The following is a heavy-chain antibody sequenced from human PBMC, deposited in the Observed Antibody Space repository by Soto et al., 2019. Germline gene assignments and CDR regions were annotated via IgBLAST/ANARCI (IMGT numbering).Heavy chain of an antibody. V-gene: IGHV5-51*01. CDR1: GYNFTSYW. CDR3: ARLRRQLVSWLDS. J-gene: IGHJ5*01. CDR2: IYPGDSYT. D-gene: IGHD6-6*01. Sequence: GESLKISCKGSGYNFTSYWIGWVRQMPGKGLEWMGIIYPGDSYTRYSPSFQGQVTISADKSISTAYLQWSSLKASDSAIYYCARLRRQLVSWLDSWGQGTLVTVSS.